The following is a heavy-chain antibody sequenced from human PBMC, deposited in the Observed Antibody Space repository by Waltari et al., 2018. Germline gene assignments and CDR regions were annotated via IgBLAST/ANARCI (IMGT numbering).Heavy chain of an antibody. J-gene: IGHJ3*02. V-gene: IGHV4-34*01. CDR1: GGSFSGYY. CDR3: ARRPDGFDI. Sequence: QVQLQQWGAGLLKPSETLSLTRAVYGGSFSGYYWSWVRQSPGKGLEWIGQINHGGSTNYNPSLKSRVSISVDTSKNQFSLKVTSVTAADTAVYYCARRPDGFDIWGQGTKVTVSS. CDR2: INHGGST.